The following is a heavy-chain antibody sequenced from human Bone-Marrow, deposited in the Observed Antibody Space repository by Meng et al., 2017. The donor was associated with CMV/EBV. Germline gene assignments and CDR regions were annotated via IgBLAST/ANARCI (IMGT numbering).Heavy chain of an antibody. CDR3: AKDGAGFRGGPRDY. CDR2: ISETSGSI. J-gene: IGHJ4*02. V-gene: IGHV3-23*01. D-gene: IGHD3-10*01. CDR1: GFTFSSYV. Sequence: GGSLRLSCAVSGFTFSSYVMSWVRQVPGKGLEWVSGISETSGSINYADSVKGRFTISRDNSKNTLYLEMKSLRVEDTAIYYCAKDGAGFRGGPRDYWGQGTLVTVSS.